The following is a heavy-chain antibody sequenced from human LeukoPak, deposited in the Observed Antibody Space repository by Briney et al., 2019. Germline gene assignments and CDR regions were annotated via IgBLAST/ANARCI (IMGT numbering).Heavy chain of an antibody. CDR1: GFTFSGAW. CDR2: IREGGTEK. J-gene: IGHJ4*02. Sequence: GGSLRLSCTAAGFTFSGAWMTWVRQAPGKGLEWVANIREGGTEKNYVDSVKGRFTISRDNAKNSLFLQMSNLRDDDTAIYYCARHVGISFWGQGTLVTVSS. CDR3: ARHVGISF. D-gene: IGHD7-27*01. V-gene: IGHV3-7*01.